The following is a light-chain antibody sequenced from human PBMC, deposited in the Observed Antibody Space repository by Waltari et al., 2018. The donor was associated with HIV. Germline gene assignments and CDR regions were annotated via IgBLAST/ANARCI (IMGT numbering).Light chain of an antibody. CDR2: AAS. Sequence: DIQMTQSPSSLSASVGDRVTITCRASQSISSYLSWYQQKPGKAPNLLIYAASSLQSGVPSRFSGSGSGTDFTLTISSLQPEDFATYYCQQSYSTPGTFGQGTKVEIK. V-gene: IGKV1-39*01. J-gene: IGKJ1*01. CDR1: QSISSY. CDR3: QQSYSTPGT.